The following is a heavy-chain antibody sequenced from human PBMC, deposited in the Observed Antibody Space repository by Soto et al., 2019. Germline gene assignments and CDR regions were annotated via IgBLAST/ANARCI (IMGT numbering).Heavy chain of an antibody. Sequence: PGGSLRLSCAASGFTFSGYAMSWVRQAPGKGLEWVSAISGSGGSTYYADSVKGRFTISRDNSKNTLYLQMNSLRAEDTAVYYCAKDPTWIPLWLPNPPPWGQGTLVTVSS. V-gene: IGHV3-23*01. CDR3: AKDPTWIPLWLPNPPP. CDR1: GFTFSGYA. D-gene: IGHD5-18*01. CDR2: ISGSGGST. J-gene: IGHJ5*02.